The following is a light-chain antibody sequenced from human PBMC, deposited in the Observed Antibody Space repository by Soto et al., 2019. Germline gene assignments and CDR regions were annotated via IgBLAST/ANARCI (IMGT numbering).Light chain of an antibody. CDR3: MQRIQLPYT. CDR1: QSLLHSDGKTY. CDR2: EVS. V-gene: IGKV2D-29*02. J-gene: IGKJ2*01. Sequence: DLVMTQTPLSLSVTPGQPASISCKSSQSLLHSDGKTYLYWYLQKPGQSPQLLLYEVSNRYSGVPDRFSGSGSGADFTLILSRVEAEDVGVYYCMQRIQLPYTFGQGTKLEIK.